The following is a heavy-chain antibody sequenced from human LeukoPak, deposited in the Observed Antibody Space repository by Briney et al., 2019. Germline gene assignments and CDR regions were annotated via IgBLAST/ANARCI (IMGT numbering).Heavy chain of an antibody. CDR3: AKDQGGATAFDY. CDR2: IWYDGSNK. J-gene: IGHJ4*02. D-gene: IGHD1-26*01. Sequence: GGSLRLSCAASGFTFSSYGMPWVRQAPGKGLEWVAVIWYDGSNKYYADSVKGRFTISRDNSKNTLYLQMNSLRAEDTAVYYCAKDQGGATAFDYWGQGTLVTVSS. V-gene: IGHV3-33*06. CDR1: GFTFSSYG.